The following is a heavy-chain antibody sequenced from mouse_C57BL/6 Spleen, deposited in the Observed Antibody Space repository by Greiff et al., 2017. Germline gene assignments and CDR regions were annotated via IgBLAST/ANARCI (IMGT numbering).Heavy chain of an antibody. CDR2: IDPSDSET. Sequence: QVQLQQPGAELVRPGSSVKLSCKASGYTFTSYWMHWVKQRPIQGLEWIGNIDPSDSETHYNQKFKDKATLTVDKSSSTAYMQRSSLPSEDSAVYYCARGTGYLYYFDYWGQGTTLTVSS. V-gene: IGHV1-52*01. J-gene: IGHJ2*01. CDR1: GYTFTSYW. CDR3: ARGTGYLYYFDY. D-gene: IGHD2-2*01.